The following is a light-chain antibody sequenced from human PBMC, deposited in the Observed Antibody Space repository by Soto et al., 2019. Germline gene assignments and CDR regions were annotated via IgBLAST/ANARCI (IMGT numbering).Light chain of an antibody. Sequence: DVVMTRSPLSLPVTLGQPASISCRSSQSLVNSDGSTYLDWFQQRPGQSPRRLIYQVSNRDSGVPDRFSGSGSGTDFTLKISRVEAEDIGVYYCMQFTHWPHTFGGGTEVEI. V-gene: IGKV2-30*01. CDR1: QSLVNSDGSTY. CDR3: MQFTHWPHT. J-gene: IGKJ4*01. CDR2: QVS.